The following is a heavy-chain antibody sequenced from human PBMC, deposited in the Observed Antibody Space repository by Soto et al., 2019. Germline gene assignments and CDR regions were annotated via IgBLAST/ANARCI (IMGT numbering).Heavy chain of an antibody. Sequence: GASVKVSFKASGHTFTSYYMHWVRQAPGQGLEWMGIINPSGGSTSYAQKFQGRVTMTRDTSTSTVYMELSSLRSEDTAVYYCARLLESGLGMDVWGQGTTVTVSS. CDR3: ARLLESGLGMDV. CDR2: INPSGGST. J-gene: IGHJ6*02. V-gene: IGHV1-46*01. CDR1: GHTFTSYY. D-gene: IGHD3-3*01.